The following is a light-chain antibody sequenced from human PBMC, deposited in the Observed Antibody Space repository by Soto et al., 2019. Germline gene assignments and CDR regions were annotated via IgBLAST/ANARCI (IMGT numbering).Light chain of an antibody. J-gene: IGKJ1*01. Sequence: EIVLTQSPGTLSLSPGERATLSCRASQSVSSSYLAWYQQKPGQAPRLLIYDASSRATGIPDRFSGSGSGTYFTFTISRLEPEDFAVYYCQQYGSSPRTFGQGTKVEIK. CDR3: QQYGSSPRT. CDR2: DAS. V-gene: IGKV3-20*01. CDR1: QSVSSSY.